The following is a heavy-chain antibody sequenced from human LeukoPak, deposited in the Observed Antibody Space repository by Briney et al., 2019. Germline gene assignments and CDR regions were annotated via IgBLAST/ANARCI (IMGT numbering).Heavy chain of an antibody. J-gene: IGHJ6*03. CDR2: INPSGST. D-gene: IGHD3-22*01. CDR1: GGSFSGYH. CDR3: ARGRHDITMIVVVMTSVSYYLDV. V-gene: IGHV4-34*01. Sequence: SETLSLTCAVYGGSFSGYHWTWVRQSPGKGLEWIGDINPSGSTYYNPSLKSRLTISVDTSKNQFSLKLRSVTAADTAVYYCARGRHDITMIVVVMTSVSYYLDVWGKGTTVTVS.